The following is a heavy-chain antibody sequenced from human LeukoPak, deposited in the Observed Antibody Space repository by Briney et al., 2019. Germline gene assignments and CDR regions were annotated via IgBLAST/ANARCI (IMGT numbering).Heavy chain of an antibody. J-gene: IGHJ4*02. CDR3: ARARMATTPFDY. D-gene: IGHD5-24*01. V-gene: IGHV4-59*01. CDR1: DGSINGYY. Sequence: SETLSLTCTVSDGSINGYYWSWIRQPPGKGLDWIGYMYSGGTTNYSPSLKSRVTISEDMSKNQFPLKLTSVTAADTAVYYCARARMATTPFDYWGQGTLVTVSS. CDR2: MYSGGTT.